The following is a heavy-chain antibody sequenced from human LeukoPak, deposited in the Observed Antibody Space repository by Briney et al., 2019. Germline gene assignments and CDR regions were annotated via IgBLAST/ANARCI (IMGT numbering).Heavy chain of an antibody. V-gene: IGHV1-69*05. D-gene: IGHD2-15*01. CDR1: GGTFSSYA. Sequence: ASVKVSCKASGGTFSSYAISWVRQAPGQGLEWMGRIIPIFGTTNYAQKFQGRVTITTDESTSTAYMELSSLRSEDTAVYYCAREMFSRRKPGYCSGGSCSNWFDPWGQGTLVTVSS. CDR3: AREMFSRRKPGYCSGGSCSNWFDP. CDR2: IIPIFGTT. J-gene: IGHJ5*02.